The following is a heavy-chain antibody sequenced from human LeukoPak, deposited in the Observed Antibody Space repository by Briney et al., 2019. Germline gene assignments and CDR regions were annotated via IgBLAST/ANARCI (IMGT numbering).Heavy chain of an antibody. J-gene: IGHJ3*02. D-gene: IGHD3-22*01. CDR1: GFTLSSIY. Sequence: GGSLSLSCALSGFTLSSIYMRWVRPAPGEGREWVAVIYSGGSTYYADSVKGRFTISRDNSNSTLYLQMNSLRAEDTAVYYCARVFLMIVVPKRSAFDIWGQGTMVTVSS. CDR3: ARVFLMIVVPKRSAFDI. V-gene: IGHV3-53*01. CDR2: IYSGGST.